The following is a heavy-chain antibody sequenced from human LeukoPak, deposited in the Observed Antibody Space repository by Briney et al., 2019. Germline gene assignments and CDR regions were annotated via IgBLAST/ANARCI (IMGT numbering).Heavy chain of an antibody. D-gene: IGHD5-18*01. CDR3: ARGARGGYSQGYANY. V-gene: IGHV3-30-3*01. CDR1: GFPFSNYA. Sequence: GGSLRLSCAASGFPFSNYAVHWVRQAPGKGLEWVAFISYDGSDKYYADSVKGRFTISRDNSKNTLYLQMDSLRAEDTAVYYCARGARGGYSQGYANYWGQGTRVTVSS. J-gene: IGHJ4*02. CDR2: ISYDGSDK.